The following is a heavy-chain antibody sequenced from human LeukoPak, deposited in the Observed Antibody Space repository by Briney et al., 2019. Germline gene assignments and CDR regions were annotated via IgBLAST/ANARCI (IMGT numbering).Heavy chain of an antibody. Sequence: GRSLRLSCAASGFTFSSYEMNWVRQAPGKGLDWVSAISDSGGTTYYADSVKGRFTISRDNSRNTLFLQLNSLRADDAAVYYCAKDDDRAAWGTLGDSWGQGTLVTVSS. CDR2: ISDSGGTT. D-gene: IGHD3-22*01. V-gene: IGHV3-23*01. CDR3: AKDDDRAAWGTLGDS. CDR1: GFTFSSYE. J-gene: IGHJ4*02.